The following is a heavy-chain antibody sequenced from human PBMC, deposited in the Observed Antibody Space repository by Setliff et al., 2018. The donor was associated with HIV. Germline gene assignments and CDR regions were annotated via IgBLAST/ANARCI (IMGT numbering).Heavy chain of an antibody. Sequence: SETLSLTCAVYGESFSGYYRNWIRQPPGKGLEWIGEINHSGSTKYNPSLKSRATISLDTSKNQFSLKLTSVTAADTAVYYCASAGSGTRAPPRYWGQRTLVTVSS. CDR2: INHSGST. J-gene: IGHJ4*02. V-gene: IGHV4-34*01. CDR1: GESFSGYY. D-gene: IGHD1-1*01. CDR3: ASAGSGTRAPPRY.